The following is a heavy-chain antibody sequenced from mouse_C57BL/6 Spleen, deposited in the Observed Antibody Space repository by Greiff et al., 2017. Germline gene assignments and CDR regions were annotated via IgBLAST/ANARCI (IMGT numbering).Heavy chain of an antibody. CDR1: GYSITSDY. D-gene: IGHD4-1*01. CDR3: ARSFLLTWNWYFDV. Sequence: EVQGVESGPGLAKPSQTLSLTCSVTGYSITSDYWNWMRKFPGHKLEYMGYISYSGGTYYDTSHKRRISITRVTSKNQYSLQLNSVTTEDTATYYCARSFLLTWNWYFDVWGPGTTLTVSS. J-gene: IGHJ1*01. V-gene: IGHV3-8*01. CDR2: ISYSGGT.